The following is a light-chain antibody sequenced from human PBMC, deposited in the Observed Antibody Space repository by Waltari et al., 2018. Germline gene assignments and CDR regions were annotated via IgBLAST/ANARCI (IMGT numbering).Light chain of an antibody. J-gene: IGKJ1*01. CDR3: QHYVRLPAT. V-gene: IGKV3-11*01. Sequence: ELVLTQSSGTLSLSPGERATLACRASQSVGKSLAWYQQKPGPAPRLLIYDASRRATGIPARFICRWSGTDFSLTISSLEPEDFAVYYCQHYVRLPATFGQGTKVEI. CDR1: QSVGKS. CDR2: DAS.